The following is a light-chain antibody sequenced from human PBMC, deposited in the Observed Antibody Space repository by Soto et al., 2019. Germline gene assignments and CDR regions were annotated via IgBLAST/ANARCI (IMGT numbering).Light chain of an antibody. J-gene: IGKJ1*01. V-gene: IGKV3-15*01. CDR2: DPS. CDR3: QQYNNWPPWT. Sequence: EIVMTQSPATLSVSPGERAPLSCRASQSVSSTLDWYQQKPGQDPRLLLYDPSTRATGIPARCSGSGSGTEFTLTISSLQSADVAVDYCQQYNNWPPWTFGQGTKVEIK. CDR1: QSVSST.